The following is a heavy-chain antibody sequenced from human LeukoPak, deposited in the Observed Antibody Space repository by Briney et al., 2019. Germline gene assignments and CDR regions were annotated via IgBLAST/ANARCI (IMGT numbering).Heavy chain of an antibody. CDR2: INHSGST. CDR1: GGSFSGYY. CDR3: ARGPWGYYDSSGYYGTKYFRH. Sequence: PSETLSLTCAVYGGSFSGYYWSWIRQPPGKGLEWIGEINHSGSTNYNPSLKSRVTISVDTSKNQFSLKLSSVTAADTAVYYCARGPWGYYDSSGYYGTKYFRHWGQGTLVTVSS. V-gene: IGHV4-34*01. D-gene: IGHD3-22*01. J-gene: IGHJ1*01.